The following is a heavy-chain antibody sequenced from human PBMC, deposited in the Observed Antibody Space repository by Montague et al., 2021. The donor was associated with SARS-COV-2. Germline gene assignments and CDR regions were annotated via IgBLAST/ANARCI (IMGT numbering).Heavy chain of an antibody. CDR1: GDSIRNSDYS. J-gene: IGHJ4*02. V-gene: IGHV4-39*01. Sequence: SETLSLTCTVSGDSIRNSDYSWGWVRQPPGKGLEWIGNIYNGGTTFYNPSLKSRVTIFVDTSKNQFSLKLSSVTAADTAVYYCATRTRYHQHDFGYWGQGTLVTVSS. CDR3: ATRTRYHQHDFGY. D-gene: IGHD2-15*01. CDR2: IYNGGTT.